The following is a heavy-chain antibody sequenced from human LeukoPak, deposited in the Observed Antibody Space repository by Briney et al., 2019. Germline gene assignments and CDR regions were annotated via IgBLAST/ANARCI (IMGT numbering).Heavy chain of an antibody. CDR3: ATVGGDYSNPGWFDP. Sequence: ASVKVSCKASGYTFTSYGISWVRQAPGQGLEWMGWISAYNGNTNYAQKLQGRVTMTTDTSTSTAYMELRSLRSDDTAVYYCATVGGDYSNPGWFDPWGQGTLVTVSS. CDR2: ISAYNGNT. J-gene: IGHJ5*02. CDR1: GYTFTSYG. V-gene: IGHV1-18*01. D-gene: IGHD4-4*01.